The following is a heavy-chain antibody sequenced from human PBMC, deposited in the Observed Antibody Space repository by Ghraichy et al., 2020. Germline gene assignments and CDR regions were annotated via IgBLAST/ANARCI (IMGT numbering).Heavy chain of an antibody. CDR3: AKEWRGWELHGGFDH. CDR2: IYSGGPT. V-gene: IGHV3-53*01. Sequence: GGSLRLSCAASGFTVSSNYMSWVRQAPGKGLEWVSVIYSGGPTYYADSVKGRFTISRDNSKNTLYLQMNSLRAEDTALYYCAKEWRGWELHGGFDHWGQGTLVTVSP. CDR1: GFTVSSNY. D-gene: IGHD1-26*01. J-gene: IGHJ4*02.